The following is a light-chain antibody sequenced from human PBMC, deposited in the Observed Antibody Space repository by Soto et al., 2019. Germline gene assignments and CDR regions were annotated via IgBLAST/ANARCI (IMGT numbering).Light chain of an antibody. J-gene: IGKJ5*01. V-gene: IGKV3-15*01. CDR1: QSVSSK. CDR2: DTS. CDR3: QQYNDWFSIT. Sequence: EIVMTQSPATPSVSPGERAALXXRASQSVSSKLAWYRQRPGQAPRLVXYDTSARATGVPARFSGSGSGTEFTLTISSLQSEDFGVYYCQQYNDWFSITFGQGTRLEIK.